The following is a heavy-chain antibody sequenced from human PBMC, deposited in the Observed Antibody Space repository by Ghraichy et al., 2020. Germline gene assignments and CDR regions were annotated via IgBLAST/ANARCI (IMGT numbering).Heavy chain of an antibody. J-gene: IGHJ4*02. CDR2: VRGGGDGA. CDR1: GFTFTSYA. Sequence: GGSLRLSCAASGFTFTSYAMSWVRQAPGKGLEWVSAVRGGGDGAYYADSVKGRFTISRDNSMSTLYLQMNNLGAEDTAVYYCAKDRYTWSYYVSALDYWGQGTLVTVSS. D-gene: IGHD1-26*01. CDR3: AKDRYTWSYYVSALDY. V-gene: IGHV3-23*01.